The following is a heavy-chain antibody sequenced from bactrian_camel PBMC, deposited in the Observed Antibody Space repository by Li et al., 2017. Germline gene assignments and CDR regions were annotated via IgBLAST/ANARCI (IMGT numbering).Heavy chain of an antibody. CDR1: GFTFRNNW. CDR2: IYTGGGST. J-gene: IGHJ6*01. D-gene: IGHD7*01. V-gene: IGHV3S6*01. CDR3: VAQQFFGY. Sequence: HVQLVESGGGLVQPGGSLRLSCAASGFTFRNNWMHWVRQAPGKGLEWVSGIYTGGGSTYYADSVKGRFSISKDNAKNTLYLQMNSLKPEDTAVYFCVAQQFFGYWGQGTQVTVS.